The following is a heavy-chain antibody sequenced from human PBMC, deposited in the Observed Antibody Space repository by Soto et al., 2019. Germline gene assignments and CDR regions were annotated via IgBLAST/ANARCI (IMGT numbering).Heavy chain of an antibody. CDR2: ISAYNGNT. CDR1: GYTFTSYG. D-gene: IGHD2-15*01. CDR3: ARLHSPYCSGGSCQGGDFDY. Sequence: ASVKVSCKASGYTFTSYGISWVRQAPGQGLEWMGWISAYNGNTNYAQKLQGRVTMTTDTSTSKAYMELGSLRSDDTAVYYCARLHSPYCSGGSCQGGDFDYWGQGTLVTVSS. V-gene: IGHV1-18*01. J-gene: IGHJ4*02.